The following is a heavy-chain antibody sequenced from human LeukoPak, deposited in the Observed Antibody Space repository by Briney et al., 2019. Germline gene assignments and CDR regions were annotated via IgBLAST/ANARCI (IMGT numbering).Heavy chain of an antibody. J-gene: IGHJ3*02. CDR3: AGRAVTISNDFDI. D-gene: IGHD4-17*01. CDR1: GVSISSYS. V-gene: IGHV4-59*01. Sequence: PSETLSLTCTVSGVSISSYSWIWIRQPPGKGLEWIGYIYYTGSTNYNPSLKSRVTISVDTSKNQFSLKLTSVTAADTAVYYCAGRAVTISNDFDIWGQGTMVTVSS. CDR2: IYYTGST.